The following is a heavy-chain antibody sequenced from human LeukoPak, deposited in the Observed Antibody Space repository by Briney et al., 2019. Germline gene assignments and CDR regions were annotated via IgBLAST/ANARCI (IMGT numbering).Heavy chain of an antibody. CDR3: ARLFRYSSSWPLDY. D-gene: IGHD6-13*01. CDR2: IYYSGST. V-gene: IGHV4-39*01. J-gene: IGHJ4*02. Sequence: SETLSLTCTVSGGSISSSSYYWRWIRQPPRKGLEWIGSIYYSGSTYYNPSLKSRVTISVDTSKNQFSLKLSSVTAADTAVYYCARLFRYSSSWPLDYWGQGTLVTVSS. CDR1: GGSISSSSYY.